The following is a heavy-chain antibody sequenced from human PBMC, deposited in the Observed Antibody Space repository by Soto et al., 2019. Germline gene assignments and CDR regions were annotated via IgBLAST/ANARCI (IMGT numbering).Heavy chain of an antibody. CDR1: GFTFNNYG. J-gene: IGHJ6*02. V-gene: IGHV3-30*18. CDR3: AKDLGQQLILNYGMDV. D-gene: IGHD4-4*01. Sequence: QVQLVESGGGVVQPGTSLRLSCAPSGFTFNNYGIYWVRQAPGKGLEWVAVVSYDGSHKYYADSVKGRFTICRENAKNMLYLQMNSLRPDDTAVYYCAKDLGQQLILNYGMDVWGQGTTVIVSS. CDR2: VSYDGSHK.